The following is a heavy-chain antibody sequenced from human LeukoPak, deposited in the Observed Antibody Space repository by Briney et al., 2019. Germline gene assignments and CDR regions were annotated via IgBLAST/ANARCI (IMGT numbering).Heavy chain of an antibody. J-gene: IGHJ4*02. Sequence: PGGPLRFSGAASEFTFSNAWLGWLAHAPGIGLGWFGGIKSKTDGGTTDYAAPVKGRFTISRDDSKNTLFLRMDSLRTEDTGVYYCTAVRYYDAAYTAWGQGTLVTVP. CDR2: IKSKTDGGTT. CDR3: TAVRYYDAAYTA. V-gene: IGHV3-15*01. CDR1: EFTFSNAW. D-gene: IGHD3-22*01.